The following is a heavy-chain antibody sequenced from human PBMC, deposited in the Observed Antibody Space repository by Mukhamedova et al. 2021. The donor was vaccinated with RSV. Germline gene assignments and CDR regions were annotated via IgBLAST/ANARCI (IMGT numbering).Heavy chain of an antibody. CDR3: ARGYYDSSGYSDYYYGMDV. J-gene: IGHJ6*02. CDR2: IYTSGST. Sequence: IRQPAGKGLEWIGRIYTSGSTNYNPSLKSRVTISVDTSKNQFSLKLSSVTAADTAVYYCARGYYDSSGYSDYYYGMDVWGQGTT. V-gene: IGHV4-61*02. D-gene: IGHD3-22*01.